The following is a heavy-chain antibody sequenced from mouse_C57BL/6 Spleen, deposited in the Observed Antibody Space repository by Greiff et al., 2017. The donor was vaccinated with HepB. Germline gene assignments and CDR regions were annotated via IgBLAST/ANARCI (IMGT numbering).Heavy chain of an antibody. CDR2: INPNNGGT. CDR1: GYTFTDYN. J-gene: IGHJ2*01. CDR3: ARGGQLRLQRPYYFDY. V-gene: IGHV1-18*01. Sequence: VQLQQSGPELVKPGASVKIPCKASGYTFTDYNMDWVKQSHGKSLEWIGDINPNNGGTIYNQKFKGKATLTVDKSSSTAYMELRSLTSEDTAVYYCARGGQLRLQRPYYFDYWGQGTTLTVSS. D-gene: IGHD3-2*02.